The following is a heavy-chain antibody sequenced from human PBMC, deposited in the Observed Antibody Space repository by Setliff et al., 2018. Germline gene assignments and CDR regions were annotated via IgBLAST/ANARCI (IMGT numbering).Heavy chain of an antibody. Sequence: GGSLRLSCAASGFTFSSYWMSWVRQAPGKGLEWVANIKQDGSEKYYVDSVKGRFTISRDNAKNSLYLQMNSLRAEDTAVYYCARDRDAPRSPDAFDIWGQGTMVTVSS. CDR2: IKQDGSEK. V-gene: IGHV3-7*01. CDR3: ARDRDAPRSPDAFDI. J-gene: IGHJ3*02. D-gene: IGHD2-8*01. CDR1: GFTFSSYW.